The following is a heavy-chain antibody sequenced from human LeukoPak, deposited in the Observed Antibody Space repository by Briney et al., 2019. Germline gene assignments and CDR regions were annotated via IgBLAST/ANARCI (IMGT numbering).Heavy chain of an antibody. CDR1: GFTVSSNY. Sequence: GGSLRLSCAASGFTVSSNYMSWIRQAPGKGLEWVSYISSSSYTNYADSVKGRFTISRDNAKNSLYLQMNSLRAEDTAVYYCARQPGYSSGWYDYWGQGTLVTVSS. CDR2: ISSSSYT. V-gene: IGHV3-11*06. CDR3: ARQPGYSSGWYDY. J-gene: IGHJ4*02. D-gene: IGHD6-19*01.